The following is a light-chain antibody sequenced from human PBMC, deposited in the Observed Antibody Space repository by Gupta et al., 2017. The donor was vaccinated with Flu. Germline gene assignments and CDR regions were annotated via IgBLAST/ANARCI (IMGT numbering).Light chain of an antibody. V-gene: IGLV1-51*01. CDR1: SSNIENNY. CDR3: GAWDSSLSAGV. J-gene: IGLJ3*02. Sequence: QSVLTQPPSVSAAPGQKVTIPCSGSSSNIENNYVSWYQQLPGTAPKLLIYDNYKRPSGIPDRFSGSKSGTSATLGITGLQTGDEADYYCGAWDSSLSAGVFGGGTRLTVL. CDR2: DNY.